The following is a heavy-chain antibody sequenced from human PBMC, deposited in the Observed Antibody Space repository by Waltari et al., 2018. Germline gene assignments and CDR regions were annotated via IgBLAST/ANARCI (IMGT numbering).Heavy chain of an antibody. V-gene: IGHV1-69*01. Sequence: QVQLVQSGAEVKKPGSSVKVSCKASGGTFSSYAISWVRQAPGQGLEWMGGIIPIFGTANYDQKFQGRVTITADESTRTADMELSSLRSEDTAVYYCARSYSGSHQGDYWGQGTLVTVSS. CDR3: ARSYSGSHQGDY. CDR1: GGTFSSYA. J-gene: IGHJ4*02. CDR2: IIPIFGTA. D-gene: IGHD1-26*01.